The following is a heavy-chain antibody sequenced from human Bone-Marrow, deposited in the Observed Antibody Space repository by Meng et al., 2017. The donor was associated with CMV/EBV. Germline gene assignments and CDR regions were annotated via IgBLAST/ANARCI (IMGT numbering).Heavy chain of an antibody. J-gene: IGHJ4*02. V-gene: IGHV4-28*03. CDR1: GYSISCSNW. D-gene: IGHD3-22*01. CDR3: ARDTLGSSGYFDY. Sequence: QVALQVAGPGVVMLPDTLAPPCAVSGYSISCSNWWGWIRQPPGKGLAWIGRIYTSGSTNYNPSLKSRVTMSVDTSKNQFSLKLSSVTAADTAVYYCARDTLGSSGYFDYWGQGTLVTVSS. CDR2: IYTSGST.